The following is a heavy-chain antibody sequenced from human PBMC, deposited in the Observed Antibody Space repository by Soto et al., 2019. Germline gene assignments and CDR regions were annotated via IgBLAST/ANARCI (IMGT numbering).Heavy chain of an antibody. D-gene: IGHD3-22*01. CDR3: AREEAYYYDSSGSGFDP. V-gene: IGHV1-46*03. Sequence: ASVKVSCKASGYTFTSYYMHWVRQAPGQGLEWMGIINPSGGSTSYAQKFQGRVTMTRDTSTSTVYMELSSLRSEDTAVYYCAREEAYYYDSSGSGFDPWGQGTLVTVSS. CDR2: INPSGGST. J-gene: IGHJ5*02. CDR1: GYTFTSYY.